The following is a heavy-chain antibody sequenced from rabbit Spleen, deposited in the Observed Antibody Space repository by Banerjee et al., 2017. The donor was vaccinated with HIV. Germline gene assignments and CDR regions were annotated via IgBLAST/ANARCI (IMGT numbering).Heavy chain of an antibody. CDR3: ARDLVAVIGWNFNL. CDR2: IDIVTGKS. J-gene: IGHJ4*01. CDR1: GLDFSGDSY. Sequence: QSLEESGGDLVKPGASLTLTCKASGLDFSGDSYDSYMCWVRQAPGKGLEWIACIDIVTGKSVYASWAKGRFTMSRTSSTTVTLQMSSLTAADTATYFCARDLVAVIGWNFNLWGPGTLVTVS. V-gene: IGHV1S40*01. D-gene: IGHD1-1*01.